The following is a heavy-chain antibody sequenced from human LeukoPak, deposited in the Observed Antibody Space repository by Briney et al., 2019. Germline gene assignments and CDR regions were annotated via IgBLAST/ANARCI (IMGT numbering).Heavy chain of an antibody. J-gene: IGHJ4*02. V-gene: IGHV4-34*01. CDR1: GGSFSGYY. D-gene: IGHD6-19*01. Sequence: SETLSLTCAVHGGSFSGYYWSWIRQPPGKGLEWIGEINHSGSTNYNPSLKSRVTISVDTSKNQFSLKLSSVTAADTAVYYCARGPFRSSGWQFDYWGRGTLVTVSS. CDR2: INHSGST. CDR3: ARGPFRSSGWQFDY.